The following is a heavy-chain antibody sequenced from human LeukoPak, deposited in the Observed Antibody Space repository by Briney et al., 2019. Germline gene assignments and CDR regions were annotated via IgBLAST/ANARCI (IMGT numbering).Heavy chain of an antibody. J-gene: IGHJ3*02. CDR1: GFTFDDYG. V-gene: IGHV3-20*01. CDR2: INWNGGST. Sequence: PGGSLRLSCAASGFTFDDYGMSWVRQAPGKGLEWVSGINWNGGSTGYADSVKGRFTISRDNAKNSLYLQMNSLRAEDTALYHCARALYYDFWSGSPDDAFDIWGQGTIVTVSS. D-gene: IGHD3-3*01. CDR3: ARALYYDFWSGSPDDAFDI.